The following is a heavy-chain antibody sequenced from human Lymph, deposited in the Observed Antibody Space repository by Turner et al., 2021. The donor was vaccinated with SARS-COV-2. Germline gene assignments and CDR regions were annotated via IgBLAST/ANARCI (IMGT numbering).Heavy chain of an antibody. CDR1: GYSFPTYW. J-gene: IGHJ4*02. CDR3: ARLPIARGYSGYDFYYFDY. Sequence: EVQLVQSGAEVKKPGESLKISCKGSGYSFPTYWIGWVRQMPGKGLEWMGIIYPGDSDTRYSPSFQGQVTISADKSISTAYLQWSSLKASDTATYYCARLPIARGYSGYDFYYFDYWGQGTPVTVSS. D-gene: IGHD5-12*01. V-gene: IGHV5-51*01. CDR2: IYPGDSDT.